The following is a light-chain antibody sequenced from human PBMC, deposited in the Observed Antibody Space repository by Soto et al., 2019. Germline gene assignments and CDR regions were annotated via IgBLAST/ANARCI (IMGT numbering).Light chain of an antibody. CDR2: DAS. J-gene: IGKJ2*01. V-gene: IGKV1-6*01. CDR3: LQDYNCPYT. Sequence: AIQMTQSPSSLSASVGDRVTITCRASQGISSDLGWYQHKPGKAPKLLIYDASSLQTGVPSRFSGSGSGTDFTLTISGLQPEAFATYYCLQDYNCPYTFGQGTKLDIK. CDR1: QGISSD.